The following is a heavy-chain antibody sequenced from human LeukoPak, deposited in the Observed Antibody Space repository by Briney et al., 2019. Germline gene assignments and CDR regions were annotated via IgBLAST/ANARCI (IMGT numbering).Heavy chain of an antibody. D-gene: IGHD6-19*01. J-gene: IGHJ4*02. V-gene: IGHV4-59*01. CDR2: IYYSGST. CDR1: GGSISRYY. Sequence: NPSETLSLTCTVSGGSISRYYWSWIRQPPGKGLEWIGYIYYSGSTNYNPSLKSRVTISVDTSKNQFSLKLSSVTAADTAVYYCAGDRDSSGLTDYWGQGTLVTVSS. CDR3: AGDRDSSGLTDY.